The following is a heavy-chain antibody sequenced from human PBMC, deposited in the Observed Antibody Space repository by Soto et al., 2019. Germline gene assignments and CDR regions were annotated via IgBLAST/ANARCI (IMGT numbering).Heavy chain of an antibody. Sequence: QVQLVQSGAEVKKPGASVKVSCKASGYTFTSYYMHWVRQAPGQGLEWMGIINPSGGSTSYAQKFQGRVTRTRHTATSTGYMGLSSLRSEDTAVYYCARVGSGGRCFDSWGQGTLVTVSS. CDR1: GYTFTSYY. D-gene: IGHD3-16*01. CDR3: ARVGSGGRCFDS. J-gene: IGHJ4*02. V-gene: IGHV1-46*01. CDR2: INPSGGST.